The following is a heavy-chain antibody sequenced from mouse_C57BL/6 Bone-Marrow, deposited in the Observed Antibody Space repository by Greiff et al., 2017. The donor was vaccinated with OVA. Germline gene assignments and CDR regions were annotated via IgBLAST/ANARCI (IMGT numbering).Heavy chain of an antibody. CDR1: GFTFTDYY. CDR3: AREAMDY. Sequence: DVMLVESGGGLVQPGGSLSLSCAASGFTFTDYYMSWVRQPPGKALEWLGFIRNKANGYTTAYSASVKGRFTISSDNSQSILYLQMNALRAEDSATYYCAREAMDYWGQGTSVTVSS. CDR2: IRNKANGYTT. V-gene: IGHV7-3*01. J-gene: IGHJ4*01.